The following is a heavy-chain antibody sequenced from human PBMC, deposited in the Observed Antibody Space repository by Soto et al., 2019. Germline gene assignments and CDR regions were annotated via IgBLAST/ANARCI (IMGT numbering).Heavy chain of an antibody. CDR2: IDPSDSST. J-gene: IGHJ4*02. CDR3: ARSSGSGFDY. D-gene: IGHD3-10*01. V-gene: IGHV5-10-1*01. Sequence: LGESLKISCKASGYTFTSYWITWVRLMPGKGLEWMGRIDPSDSSTKYGPSFQGHVTISADKSISTAYLQWSSLKASDTAMYYCARSSGSGFDYWGQGTLVTVSS. CDR1: GYTFTSYW.